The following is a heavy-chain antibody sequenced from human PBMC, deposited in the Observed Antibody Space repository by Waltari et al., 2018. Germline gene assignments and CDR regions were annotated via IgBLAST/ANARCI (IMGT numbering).Heavy chain of an antibody. CDR3: ATGDSHAFDM. Sequence: EVQLVESGGGLVQFGGSLRLSCAASGFTLSSYYMHWVRQTPGKGLVWVSRINGYGTSTTYADSVKGRFTTSRDNARNTLHLQMNSLRVEDTAVYYCATGDSHAFDMWGQGTLVIVSS. D-gene: IGHD4-17*01. CDR2: INGYGTST. CDR1: GFTLSSYY. J-gene: IGHJ3*02. V-gene: IGHV3-74*01.